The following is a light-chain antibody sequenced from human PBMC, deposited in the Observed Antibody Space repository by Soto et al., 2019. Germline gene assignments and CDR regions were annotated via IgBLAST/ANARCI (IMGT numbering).Light chain of an antibody. CDR1: QDIISY. V-gene: IGKV1-9*01. CDR3: QQFYSYPIT. Sequence: DIQLTQSPSFLSASVGDRVTITCRASQDIISYLAWYQQKPGKAPKVLLFAASTLQSGVPSRFSGSGSGTEFTLTISSLQPEDFATYYCQQFYSYPITFGQGTRLEIK. CDR2: AAS. J-gene: IGKJ5*01.